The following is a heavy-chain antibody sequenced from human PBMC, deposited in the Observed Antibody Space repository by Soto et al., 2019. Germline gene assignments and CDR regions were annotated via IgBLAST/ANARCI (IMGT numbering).Heavy chain of an antibody. CDR3: ASKNSGSRRDTGRDDDAFDI. D-gene: IGHD1-26*01. CDR1: GGTFSSYT. J-gene: IGHJ3*02. CDR2: IIPILGIA. V-gene: IGHV1-69*02. Sequence: QVQLVQSGAEVKKPGSSVKVSCKASGGTFSSYTISWVRQAPGQGLEWMGRIIPILGIANYAQKFQGRVTITAAKSTSTAYMELSSLRSEDTAVYYCASKNSGSRRDTGRDDDAFDIWGQGTMVTVSS.